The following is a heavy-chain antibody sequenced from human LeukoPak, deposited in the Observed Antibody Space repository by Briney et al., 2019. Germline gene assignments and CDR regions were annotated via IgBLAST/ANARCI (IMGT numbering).Heavy chain of an antibody. V-gene: IGHV3-21*01. Sequence: PGGSLRLSCAASGFTFSSYSMNWVRRAPGKGLEWVSSISSSSSYIYYADSVKGRFTISRDNAKNSLYLQMNSLRAEDTAVYYCAKLGWQQLAAVDYWGQGTLVTVSS. CDR3: AKLGWQQLAAVDY. CDR1: GFTFSSYS. J-gene: IGHJ4*02. D-gene: IGHD6-13*01. CDR2: ISSSSSYI.